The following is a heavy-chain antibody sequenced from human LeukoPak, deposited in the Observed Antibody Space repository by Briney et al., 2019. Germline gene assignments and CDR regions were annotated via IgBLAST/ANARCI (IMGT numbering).Heavy chain of an antibody. V-gene: IGHV3-30-3*01. J-gene: IGHJ4*02. CDR1: GFTFSNYA. D-gene: IGHD5-24*01. Sequence: GRSLRLSCAASGFTFSNYAMHWVRQAPGKGLEWVAVISYDGTIKYYADSVKGRFIISRDNSKNTLYLQMNSLRAEDTAVNYCARGNGLTDPFDYWGQGTLVTVSS. CDR2: ISYDGTIK. CDR3: ARGNGLTDPFDY.